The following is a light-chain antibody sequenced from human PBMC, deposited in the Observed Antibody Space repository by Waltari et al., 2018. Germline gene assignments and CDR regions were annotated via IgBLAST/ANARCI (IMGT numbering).Light chain of an antibody. Sequence: QPALTQPASVSGSPGQSITISCTGTSSDVGGYHYVPWYQQYPGKAPKLVIYDVSTRPSGASDRFSGSKSGNTASLIISGLQAEDEADYYCSSYTASRHYVFGTGTKVTVL. CDR2: DVS. CDR1: SSDVGGYHY. V-gene: IGLV2-14*03. CDR3: SSYTASRHYV. J-gene: IGLJ1*01.